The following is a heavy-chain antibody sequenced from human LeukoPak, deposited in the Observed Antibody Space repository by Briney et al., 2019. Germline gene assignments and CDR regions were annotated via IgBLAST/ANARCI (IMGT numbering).Heavy chain of an antibody. CDR2: IYYSGST. V-gene: IGHV4-39*01. J-gene: IGHJ5*01. Sequence: SETLSLTCTVSGGSISSSSYYRGWIRQPPGKGLEWIGSIYYSGSTYYNPSLKSRVTISVDTSKNQFSLKLSSVTAADTAVYFCARQNLVCSSWFDYWGQGTLVTVSS. D-gene: IGHD6-13*01. CDR1: GGSISSSSYY. CDR3: ARQNLVCSSWFDY.